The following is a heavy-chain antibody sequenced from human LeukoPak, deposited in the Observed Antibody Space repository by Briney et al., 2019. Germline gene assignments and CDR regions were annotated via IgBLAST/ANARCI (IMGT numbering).Heavy chain of an antibody. CDR1: GYSFTEFY. D-gene: IGHD1-26*01. V-gene: IGHV1-2*02. J-gene: IGHJ4*02. CDR3: ARDTTKVGATLQNY. Sequence: GASVKVSCKASGYSFTEFYMHWVRQAPGQGLEWMGWINPNKGGTNYAQKFQGRVTMTRDTSTSTAYMELSSLTSDDTAVYYCARDTTKVGATLQNYWGQGTLVSVSS. CDR2: INPNKGGT.